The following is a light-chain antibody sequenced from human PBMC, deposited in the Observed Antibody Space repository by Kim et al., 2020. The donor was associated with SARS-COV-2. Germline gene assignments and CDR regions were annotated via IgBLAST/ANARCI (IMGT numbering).Light chain of an antibody. Sequence: DIVLTQSPGTLSLSPGERATLSCRASQSVTTNYLAWYQQKPGLSPRLLMYDTSNRAIGIPDRFSGSGSGTDFTLIIDRLEPEDFAVYYCQQYGNSPWTFGQGTKVEIK. CDR2: DTS. CDR3: QQYGNSPWT. V-gene: IGKV3-20*01. CDR1: QSVTTNY. J-gene: IGKJ1*01.